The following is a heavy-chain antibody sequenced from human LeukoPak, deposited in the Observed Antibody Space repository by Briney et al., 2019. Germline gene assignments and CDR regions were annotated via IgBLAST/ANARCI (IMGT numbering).Heavy chain of an antibody. CDR3: ARDLGYCSFGFGLGNCNRKWFDP. V-gene: IGHV1-18*01. D-gene: IGHD2-2*03. CDR2: VSTYSGNT. J-gene: IGHJ5*02. Sequence: ASVKVSCKASGYTFTSPGISWVRRAHGQGLEWMGWVSTYSGNTNYAQKFQGRVTMTRDTSTNTAYMELKNLRPDDTAIYYCARDLGYCSFGFGLGNCNRKWFDPWGQGTLVSVSS. CDR1: GYTFTSPG.